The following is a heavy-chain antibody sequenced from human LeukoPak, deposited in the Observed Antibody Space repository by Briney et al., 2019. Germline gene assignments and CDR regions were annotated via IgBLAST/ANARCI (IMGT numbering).Heavy chain of an antibody. CDR2: TYYRSKWSS. V-gene: IGHV6-1*01. Sequence: SQTLSLTCAISGDSVSSKSAAWNWIRQSPSGGLEWLGRTYYRSKWSSGYAESVKSRLTISPDTSKNQFSLQLRSVTPDDTAVYYCARSQTGGTFDFWGQGAPVTVSS. D-gene: IGHD1/OR15-1a*01. CDR3: ARSQTGGTFDF. J-gene: IGHJ4*02. CDR1: GDSVSSKSAA.